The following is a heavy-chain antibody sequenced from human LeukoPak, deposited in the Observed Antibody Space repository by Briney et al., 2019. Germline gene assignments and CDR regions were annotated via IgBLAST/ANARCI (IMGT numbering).Heavy chain of an antibody. Sequence: PSETLSLTCTVSGGSISSYFWSWIRQPPGKGLEWIGYIYYSGNTNYNPSLKSRVTTSVDTSKNQFSLKLSSVTAADTAVYYCARHGGVVRGEGSDAFDIWGQGTMVTVSS. CDR1: GGSISSYF. J-gene: IGHJ3*02. CDR3: ARHGGVVRGEGSDAFDI. V-gene: IGHV4-59*08. CDR2: IYYSGNT. D-gene: IGHD3-10*01.